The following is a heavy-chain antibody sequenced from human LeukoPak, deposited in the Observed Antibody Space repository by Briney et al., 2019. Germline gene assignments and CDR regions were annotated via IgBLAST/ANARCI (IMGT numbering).Heavy chain of an antibody. J-gene: IGHJ4*02. CDR2: IRYDGSNK. D-gene: IGHD1-26*01. Sequence: GGSLRLSCAASGFTFSSYVMEWVRQAPGKGLEWEAFIRYDGSNKFYADSVKGRFTISRDNSKNTLFLQMNNLRAEDTAVYYCAKGPLRDDTGSYFDYWGQGTLVTVSS. V-gene: IGHV3-30*02. CDR3: AKGPLRDDTGSYFDY. CDR1: GFTFSSYV.